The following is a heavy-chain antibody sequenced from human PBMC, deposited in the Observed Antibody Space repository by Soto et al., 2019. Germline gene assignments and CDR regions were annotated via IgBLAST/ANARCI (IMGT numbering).Heavy chain of an antibody. D-gene: IGHD2-2*01. V-gene: IGHV4-38-2*02. CDR2: IYHSGST. CDR3: AREVGYCSSTSCLNWFDP. Sequence: SETLSLTCAVSGYSISSGYYWGWIRQPPGKGLEWIGSIYHSGSTYYNPSLKSRVTISVDTSKNQFSLKLSSVTAADTAVYYCAREVGYCSSTSCLNWFDPWGQGTLVTVSS. CDR1: GYSISSGYY. J-gene: IGHJ5*02.